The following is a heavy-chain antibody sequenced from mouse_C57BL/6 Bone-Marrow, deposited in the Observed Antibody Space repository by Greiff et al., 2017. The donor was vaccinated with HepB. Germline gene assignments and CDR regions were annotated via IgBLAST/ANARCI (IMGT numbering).Heavy chain of an antibody. CDR2: ISNGGGST. V-gene: IGHV5-12*01. D-gene: IGHD1-1*01. J-gene: IGHJ4*01. CDR3: ARQSSSYAMDY. Sequence: EVQRVESGGGLVQPGGSLKLSCAASGFTFSDYYMYWVRQTPEKRLEWVAYISNGGGSTYYPDTVKGRFTISRDNAKNTLYLQMSRLKSEDTAMYYCARQSSSYAMDYWGQGTSVTVSS. CDR1: GFTFSDYY.